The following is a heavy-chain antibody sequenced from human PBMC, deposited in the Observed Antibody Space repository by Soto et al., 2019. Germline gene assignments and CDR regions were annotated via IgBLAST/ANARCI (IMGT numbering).Heavy chain of an antibody. D-gene: IGHD3-16*02. Sequence: PSETLSLTCTVSGGSISSSSYYWGWIRQPPGKGLEWIGSIYYSGSTYYNPSLKSRVTISVDTSKNQFSLKLSSVTAADTAVYYCARLMSTFGGVIVNDAFDIWGQGTMVNVAS. CDR3: ARLMSTFGGVIVNDAFDI. V-gene: IGHV4-39*01. CDR2: IYYSGST. CDR1: GGSISSSSYY. J-gene: IGHJ3*02.